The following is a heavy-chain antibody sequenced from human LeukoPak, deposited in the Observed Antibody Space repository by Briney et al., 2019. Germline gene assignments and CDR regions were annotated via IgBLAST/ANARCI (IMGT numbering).Heavy chain of an antibody. CDR1: GFTFSHSW. J-gene: IGHJ3*02. Sequence: GGSLRLSCAASGFTFSHSWMTWIRQAPGKGLEWVAHIKEDGTDEYYVDSVKGRFTISRDNAKNSLSLQMNSLRDEDTAMYYCARTAGTFDIWGQGTMVTVSS. CDR3: ARTAGTFDI. CDR2: IKEDGTDE. V-gene: IGHV3-7*04. D-gene: IGHD1-26*01.